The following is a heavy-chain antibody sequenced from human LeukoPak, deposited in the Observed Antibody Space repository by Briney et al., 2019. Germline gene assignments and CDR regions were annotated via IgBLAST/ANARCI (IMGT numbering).Heavy chain of an antibody. CDR2: ISGSGGST. J-gene: IGHJ3*02. CDR3: ARAPTPYYYDSSGYGAFDI. V-gene: IGHV3-23*01. D-gene: IGHD3-22*01. CDR1: GFTFSSYA. Sequence: GGSLRLSCAASGFTFSSYAMSWVRQAPGRGLEWVSAISGSGGSTYYADSVKGRFTISRDNSKNTLYLQMNSLRAEDTAVYYCARAPTPYYYDSSGYGAFDIWGQGTMVTVSS.